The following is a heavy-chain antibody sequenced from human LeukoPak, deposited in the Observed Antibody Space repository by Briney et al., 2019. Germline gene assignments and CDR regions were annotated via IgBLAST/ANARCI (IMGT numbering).Heavy chain of an antibody. J-gene: IGHJ4*02. D-gene: IGHD3-3*01. V-gene: IGHV4-39*01. CDR2: ISYSGST. CDR1: GGSISSSTYY. Sequence: SETLSLTCTVSGGSISSSTYYWGWIRQPPGKGLEWIGSISYSGSTYYNPSLKSRITIPVDTSKNQFSLKLSSVTAADTAVYYCARHSSGDYDFWSGYSHFHYWGQGTLVTVSS. CDR3: ARHSSGDYDFWSGYSHFHY.